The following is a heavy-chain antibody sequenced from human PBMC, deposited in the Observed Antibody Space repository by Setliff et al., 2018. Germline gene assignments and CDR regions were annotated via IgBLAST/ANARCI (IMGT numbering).Heavy chain of an antibody. V-gene: IGHV4-31*03. CDR3: ARERLTQWLSYYYYMDV. CDR2: IYYSGST. J-gene: IGHJ6*03. Sequence: SETLSLTCTVSGGSISSGGYYWSWIRQHPGKGLEWIGYIYYSGSTYYNPSLKSRVTISVDTSKNQFSLKLSSVTAADMAVYYCARERLTQWLSYYYYMDVWGKGTTVTVSS. CDR1: GGSISSGGYY. D-gene: IGHD6-19*01.